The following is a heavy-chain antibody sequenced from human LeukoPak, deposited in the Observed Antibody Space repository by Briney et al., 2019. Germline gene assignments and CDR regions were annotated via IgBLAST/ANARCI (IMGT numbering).Heavy chain of an antibody. Sequence: GGSLRLSCAASGFPFSVYEMNWVRQAPGRGLEWISYINTVGTTDYADSVKGRFTISRDDAKKSLFLEMKSLRAEDTAIYYCAIDFHTSSSFWFLDLWGRGTPVTVSS. CDR1: GFPFSVYE. D-gene: IGHD6-6*01. CDR2: INTVGTT. V-gene: IGHV3-48*03. J-gene: IGHJ2*01. CDR3: AIDFHTSSSFWFLDL.